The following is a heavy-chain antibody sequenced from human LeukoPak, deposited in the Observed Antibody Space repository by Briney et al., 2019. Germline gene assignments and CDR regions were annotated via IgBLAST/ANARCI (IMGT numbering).Heavy chain of an antibody. Sequence: GGSLRLSCAASGFDFSGYGMHWVRQAPGKGLEWVAFIRYDGSNKYYADSVKGRFTISRDNSKNTLYLQMNSLRAEDTAVYYCAKEAIYSSSWYSADYWGQGTLVTVSS. D-gene: IGHD6-13*01. CDR1: GFDFSGYG. CDR2: IRYDGSNK. J-gene: IGHJ4*02. V-gene: IGHV3-30*02. CDR3: AKEAIYSSSWYSADY.